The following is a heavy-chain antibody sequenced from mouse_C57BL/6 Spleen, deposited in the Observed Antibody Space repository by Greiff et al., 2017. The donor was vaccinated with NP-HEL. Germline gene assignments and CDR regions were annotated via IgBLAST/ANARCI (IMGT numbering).Heavy chain of an antibody. CDR1: GYTFTSYW. V-gene: IGHV1-52*01. CDR2: IDPSDSET. Sequence: VQLQQPGAELVRPGSSVKLSCKASGYTFTSYWMHWVKQRPIQGLEWIGNIDPSDSETHYNQKFKDKATLTVDKSSSTAYMQLSSLTSEDSAVYYCARSDGNYERANYWGQGTTLTVSS. CDR3: ARSDGNYERANY. D-gene: IGHD2-1*01. J-gene: IGHJ2*01.